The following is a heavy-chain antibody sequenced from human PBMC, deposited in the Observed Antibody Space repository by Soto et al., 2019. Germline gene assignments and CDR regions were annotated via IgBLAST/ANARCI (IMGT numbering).Heavy chain of an antibody. D-gene: IGHD6-19*01. V-gene: IGHV3-23*01. J-gene: IGHJ1*01. CDR1: GFTFSNYA. CDR2: ITGDGGST. Sequence: EVQLSESGGALVQPGGSLRLSCAGSGFTFSNYAMSWVRQAPGKGLEWVSAITGDGGSTLYAESVKGRFTISRDASKRTLYLQMKNLRDEDTAVYYCARDSPYKAVAVDFENWGQGTLVTVSS. CDR3: ARDSPYKAVAVDFEN.